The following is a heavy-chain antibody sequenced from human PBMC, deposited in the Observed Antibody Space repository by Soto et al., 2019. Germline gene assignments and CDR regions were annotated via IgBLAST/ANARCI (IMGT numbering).Heavy chain of an antibody. J-gene: IGHJ6*02. V-gene: IGHV4-59*01. CDR1: GDSISRYY. D-gene: IGHD3-10*01. CDR3: ARDNGGGFLKGSGMDV. CDR2: IYYSGRT. Sequence: QVQLQESGPGLVKPSETLSLTCTVSGDSISRYYWSWIRQPPGKGLEWIGYIYYSGRTNYNPALKSRVTISGDTSKNQCSLKPSSVAAADTAVYYCARDNGGGFLKGSGMDVWGQGTTVTVSS.